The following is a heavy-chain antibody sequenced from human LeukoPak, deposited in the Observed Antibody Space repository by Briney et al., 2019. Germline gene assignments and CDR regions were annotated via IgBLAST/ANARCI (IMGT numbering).Heavy chain of an antibody. CDR2: ISSSSSYI. J-gene: IGHJ4*02. CDR3: ARDLGSGSYYASPYYFDY. V-gene: IGHV3-21*01. Sequence: GGSLRLSCAASGFSISGYWMYWVRQAPGKGLEWVSSISSSSSYIYYADSVKGRFTISRDNAKNSLYLQMNSLRAEDTAVYYCARDLGSGSYYASPYYFDYWGQGTLVTVSS. D-gene: IGHD1-26*01. CDR1: GFSISGYW.